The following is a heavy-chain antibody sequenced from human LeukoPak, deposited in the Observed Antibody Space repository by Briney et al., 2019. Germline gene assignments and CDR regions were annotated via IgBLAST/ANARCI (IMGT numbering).Heavy chain of an antibody. D-gene: IGHD3-16*02. CDR3: ARGTYDYVWGSYRWAFDY. J-gene: IGHJ4*02. Sequence: PSETLSLTCAVSGGSISSGGYSWSWIRQPPGKGLEWIGYIYHSGSTYYNPSLKSRVTISVDRSKNQSSLKLSSVTAADTAVYYCARGTYDYVWGSYRWAFDYWGQGTLDTVSS. CDR1: GGSISSGGYS. V-gene: IGHV4-30-2*01. CDR2: IYHSGST.